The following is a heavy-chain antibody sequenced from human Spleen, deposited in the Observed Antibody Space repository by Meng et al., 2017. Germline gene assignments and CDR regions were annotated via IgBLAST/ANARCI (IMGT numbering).Heavy chain of an antibody. CDR1: GFTFSSYG. Sequence: QMQLVESGGGVVQPGRSLRLSCAASGFTFSSYGMHWVRQAPGKGLEWVAVVANDRSNQYYADFVKGRFTISRDNSKNTLYLQMYSLRAEDTAMYYCAKDRAVRGIRLADYWGQGTLVTVSS. J-gene: IGHJ4*02. CDR3: AKDRAVRGIRLADY. D-gene: IGHD3-10*01. V-gene: IGHV3-30*18. CDR2: VANDRSNQ.